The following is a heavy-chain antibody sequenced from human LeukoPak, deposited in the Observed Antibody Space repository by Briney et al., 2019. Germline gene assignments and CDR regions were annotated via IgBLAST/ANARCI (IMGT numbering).Heavy chain of an antibody. D-gene: IGHD2-15*01. V-gene: IGHV3-33*01. CDR3: ARARPDGSGGSWPDAFDI. CDR2: IWYDGSNK. CDR1: GFTFSSYG. Sequence: PGGSLRLSCAASGFTFSSYGMHWVRQAPGKGLEWVAVIWYDGSNKYYADSVKGRFTISRDNSKSTLYLRMNSLRAEDTAVYYCARARPDGSGGSWPDAFDIWGQGTMVTVSS. J-gene: IGHJ3*02.